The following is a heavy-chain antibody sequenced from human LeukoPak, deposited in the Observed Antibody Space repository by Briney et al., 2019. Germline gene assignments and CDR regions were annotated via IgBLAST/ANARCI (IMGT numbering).Heavy chain of an antibody. J-gene: IGHJ4*02. CDR1: GFTFDDYA. CDR2: ISGDGGST. Sequence: PGGSLRLSCAASGFTFDDYAMHWVRQAPGKGLKWVSLISGDGGSTCYADSVKGRFTISRDNSKNSLYLQMNSLRTEDTALYYCAKDAQISSSWFSTAFGYYDSSGYVGNYFDYWGQGTLVTVSS. D-gene: IGHD3-22*01. V-gene: IGHV3-43*02. CDR3: AKDAQISSSWFSTAFGYYDSSGYVGNYFDY.